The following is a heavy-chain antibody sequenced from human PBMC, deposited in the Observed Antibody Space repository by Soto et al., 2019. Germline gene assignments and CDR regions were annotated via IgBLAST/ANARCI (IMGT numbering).Heavy chain of an antibody. CDR2: ITSTSVTM. J-gene: IGHJ4*02. CDR3: VGEVGFQLIY. V-gene: IGHV3-48*01. Sequence: GGSLRLSCAASGFTFSTHSMNWVRQAPGKGLEWISYITSTSVTMYADSVKGRFTISRDNAKNSLYLQMNSLRAEDTAVYFCVGEVGFQLIYWGQGTLVTVSS. D-gene: IGHD2-2*01. CDR1: GFTFSTHS.